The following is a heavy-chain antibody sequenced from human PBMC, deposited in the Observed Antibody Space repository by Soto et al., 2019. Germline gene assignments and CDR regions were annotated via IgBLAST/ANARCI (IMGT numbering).Heavy chain of an antibody. V-gene: IGHV3-23*01. Sequence: QPGGSLRLSCAASGFTFSSYAMSWVRQAPGKGLGWVSAISGSGGSTDYADSVKGRFTISRDNSKNTLYLQMNSLRAEDTAVYYCAKVWGPTYDFWSGYYPFDYWGQGTLVTVSS. CDR3: AKVWGPTYDFWSGYYPFDY. CDR1: GFTFSSYA. CDR2: ISGSGGST. J-gene: IGHJ4*02. D-gene: IGHD3-3*01.